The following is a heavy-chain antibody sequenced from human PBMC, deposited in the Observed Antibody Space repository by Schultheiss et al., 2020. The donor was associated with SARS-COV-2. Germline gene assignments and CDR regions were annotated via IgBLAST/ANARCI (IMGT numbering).Heavy chain of an antibody. CDR3: AKGHYYDSSGYVLEPFDY. D-gene: IGHD3-22*01. Sequence: GGSLRLSCAASGFTFSSYAMSWVRQAPGKGLEWVSVIYSGGSTYYADSVKGRFTISRDNSKNTLYLQMNSLRAEDTAVYYCAKGHYYDSSGYVLEPFDYWGQGTLVTVSS. CDR1: GFTFSSYA. V-gene: IGHV3-23*03. J-gene: IGHJ4*02. CDR2: IYSGGST.